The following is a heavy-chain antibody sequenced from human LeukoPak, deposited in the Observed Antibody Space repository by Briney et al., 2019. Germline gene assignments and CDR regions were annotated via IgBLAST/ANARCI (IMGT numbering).Heavy chain of an antibody. Sequence: SETLSLTCTVSGGSISSYYWSWIRQPAGKGLEWIGRIYTSGSTNYNPSLKSRVTISVDTSKNQFSLKLSSVTAADTAVYYYARVPSSRAPFDYWGQGTLVTVSS. CDR1: GGSISSYY. V-gene: IGHV4-4*07. D-gene: IGHD2-2*01. CDR3: ARVPSSRAPFDY. CDR2: IYTSGST. J-gene: IGHJ4*02.